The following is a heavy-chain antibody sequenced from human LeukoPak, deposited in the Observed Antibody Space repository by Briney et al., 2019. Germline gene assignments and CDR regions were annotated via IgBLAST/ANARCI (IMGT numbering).Heavy chain of an antibody. V-gene: IGHV3-30*02. CDR3: ARESPYYYDSSGYYPGDAFDI. Sequence: GGSLRLSCAASGFTFNSYGMHWVRQAPGKGLEWLAFISYDGSNTYYADSVKGRFTISRDNSRNTLYLQMNSLRAEDTAVYYCARESPYYYDSSGYYPGDAFDIWGQGTMVTVSS. D-gene: IGHD3-22*01. J-gene: IGHJ3*02. CDR1: GFTFNSYG. CDR2: ISYDGSNT.